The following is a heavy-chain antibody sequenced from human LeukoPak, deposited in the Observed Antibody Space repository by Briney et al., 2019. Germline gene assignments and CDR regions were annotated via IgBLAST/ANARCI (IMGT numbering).Heavy chain of an antibody. CDR3: AKDLRIAARRGNFDY. V-gene: IGHV3-23*01. Sequence: GGSLRLSCAASGFTFSTYTMSWVRQAPGKGLEWVSAISGSGGNTYYADSVKGRFTISRDNSKNTLYLQMDSLRADDTAVYYCAKDLRIAARRGNFDYWGQGTLVTVSS. D-gene: IGHD6-6*01. CDR2: ISGSGGNT. CDR1: GFTFSTYT. J-gene: IGHJ4*02.